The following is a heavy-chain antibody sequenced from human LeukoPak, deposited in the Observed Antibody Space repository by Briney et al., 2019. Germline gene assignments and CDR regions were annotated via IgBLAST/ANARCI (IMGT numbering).Heavy chain of an antibody. CDR1: GGSISTSSYY. D-gene: IGHD7-27*01. CDR3: ARNTGDRVWDEPPTEYYFDY. CDR2: IYYSGST. Sequence: SETLSLTCTVSGGSISTSSYYCGWIRQPPGKGLEWIGSIYYSGSTYYNPSLKSRVTISVDTSKNQFSLKLSSVTAADTAVYYCARNTGDRVWDEPPTEYYFDYWGQGTLVTLSS. J-gene: IGHJ4*02. V-gene: IGHV4-39*07.